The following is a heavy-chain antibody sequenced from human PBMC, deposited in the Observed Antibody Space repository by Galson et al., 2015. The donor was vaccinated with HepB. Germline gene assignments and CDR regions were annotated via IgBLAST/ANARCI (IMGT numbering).Heavy chain of an antibody. CDR3: AKDRGRLRFLEWLTGFHDAFDI. J-gene: IGHJ3*02. D-gene: IGHD3-3*01. CDR2: ISWNSGSI. Sequence: SLRLSCAASGFTFDDYAMHWVRQAPGKGLEWVSGISWNSGSIGYADSVKGRFTISRDNAKNSLYLQMNSLRAEDTALYYCAKDRGRLRFLEWLTGFHDAFDIWGQGTMVTVSS. CDR1: GFTFDDYA. V-gene: IGHV3-9*01.